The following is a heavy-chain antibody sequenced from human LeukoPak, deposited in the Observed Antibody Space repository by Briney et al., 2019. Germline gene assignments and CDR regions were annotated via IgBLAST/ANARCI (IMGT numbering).Heavy chain of an antibody. V-gene: IGHV3-23*01. D-gene: IGHD5-12*01. CDR1: GFTFSSYA. Sequence: GGSLRLSCAASGFTFSSYAMSWVRQAPGKGLEWVSAISGSGGSTYYADSVKGQFTISRDNSKNTLYLQMNSLRDEDTAVYYCARGGQPGYDYWGQGTLVTVSS. CDR2: ISGSGGST. J-gene: IGHJ4*02. CDR3: ARGGQPGYDY.